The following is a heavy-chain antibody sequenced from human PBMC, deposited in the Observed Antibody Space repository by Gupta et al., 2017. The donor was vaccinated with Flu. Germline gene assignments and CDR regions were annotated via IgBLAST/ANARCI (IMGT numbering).Heavy chain of an antibody. CDR1: GYPFTRFG. CDR3: VRDYPLVVPYSGDVSDF. V-gene: IGHV1-18*04. D-gene: IGHD2-15*01. J-gene: IGHJ3*01. Sequence: QIHLVQSGAEMKKPGASVNVSCKTSGYPFTRFGIEWVRQAPGQGLEWVGWINVHNGKTHFGQKFQGRVTLTTDASTSTAFMEMKTLTSDDTAIYYCVRDYPLVVPYSGDVSDFWGQGTLVTVSS. CDR2: INVHNGKT.